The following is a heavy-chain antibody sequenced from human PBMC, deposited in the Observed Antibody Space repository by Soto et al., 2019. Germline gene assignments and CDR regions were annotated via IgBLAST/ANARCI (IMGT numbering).Heavy chain of an antibody. CDR3: AMVDVYVTPSPQDV. D-gene: IGHD3-16*01. CDR2: INAYNGNT. V-gene: IGHV1-18*01. J-gene: IGHJ6*02. CDR1: GYSFTRYG. Sequence: ASVKLSCKASGYSFTRYGIGWARQAPGQGLEWMGWINAYNGNTNYAQNLQGRLTLTTDTSTTTAYMELRSLRSNDTAIYYCAMVDVYVTPSPQDVWGQGTTVTVSS.